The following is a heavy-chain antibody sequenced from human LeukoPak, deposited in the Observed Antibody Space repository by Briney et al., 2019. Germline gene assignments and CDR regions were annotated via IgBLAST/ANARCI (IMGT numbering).Heavy chain of an antibody. CDR1: RFTFSSYA. J-gene: IGHJ5*02. V-gene: IGHV3-30-3*01. D-gene: IGHD1-26*01. Sequence: GGSLRLSCAASRFTFSSYAMHWVRQAPGKGLEWVAAISYDGSNKYYADSVKGRFTISRDNSKNTLYLQMNSLRAEDTAVYYCARDTAAVGATTHWFDPWGQGTLVTVSS. CDR2: ISYDGSNK. CDR3: ARDTAAVGATTHWFDP.